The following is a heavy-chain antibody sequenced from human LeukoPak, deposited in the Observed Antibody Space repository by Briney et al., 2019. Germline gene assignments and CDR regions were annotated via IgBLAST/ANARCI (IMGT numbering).Heavy chain of an antibody. CDR2: ISSDGSNR. D-gene: IGHD6-6*01. V-gene: IGHV3-30-3*01. J-gene: IGHJ5*01. CDR3: ARDNDTDYSSSPGWFDS. Sequence: GSSLRLSCAAPGLTFRQYAMNWVRRAPGKGLEGVAVISSDGSNRFYADSVKGRFTVSRDNSKNTLYLQMNSLRVEDTAVYYCARDNDTDYSSSPGWFDSWGQGTLVTVSS. CDR1: GLTFRQYA.